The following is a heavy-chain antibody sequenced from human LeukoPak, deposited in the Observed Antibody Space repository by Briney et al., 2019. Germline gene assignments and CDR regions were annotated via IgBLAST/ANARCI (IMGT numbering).Heavy chain of an antibody. CDR2: IWNDGSNK. V-gene: IGHV3-33*06. CDR3: AKDSHDYSNYGFDY. CDR1: GFTFSSYG. J-gene: IGHJ4*02. Sequence: PGRSLRLSCAASGFTFSSYGMHWVRQAPGKGLEWVAAIWNDGSNKYYADSVKGRFTISRDNSKNTLYLQMNSLRAEDTAVYYCAKDSHDYSNYGFDYWGQGTLVTVSS. D-gene: IGHD4-11*01.